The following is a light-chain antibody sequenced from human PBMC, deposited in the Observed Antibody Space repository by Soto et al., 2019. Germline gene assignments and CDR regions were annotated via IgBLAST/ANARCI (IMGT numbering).Light chain of an antibody. CDR1: QSVRSN. Sequence: EIVMTQSPATLSVSPGERATLSCRASQSVRSNLAWYQQKPGQPPRLLIYSASTRATGIPARFSGSGSGTEFTLTISSLQSEDFAVYYCQQYNNWPRTFGQGTKVEIK. J-gene: IGKJ1*01. CDR3: QQYNNWPRT. CDR2: SAS. V-gene: IGKV3-15*01.